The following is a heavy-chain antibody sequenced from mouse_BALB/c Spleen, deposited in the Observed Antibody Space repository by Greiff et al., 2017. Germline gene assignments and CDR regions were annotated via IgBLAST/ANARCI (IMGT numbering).Heavy chain of an antibody. J-gene: IGHJ4*01. CDR3: ARFGIYAMDY. CDR2: ISTYYGNT. Sequence: QVQLKQSGPELVRPGVSVKISCKGSSYTFTDYAMHWVKQSHAKSLEWIGVISTYYGNTNYNQKFKGKATMTVDKSSSTAYMELARLTSEDSAIYYCARFGIYAMDYWGQGTSVTVSS. CDR1: SYTFTDYA. V-gene: IGHV1-67*01.